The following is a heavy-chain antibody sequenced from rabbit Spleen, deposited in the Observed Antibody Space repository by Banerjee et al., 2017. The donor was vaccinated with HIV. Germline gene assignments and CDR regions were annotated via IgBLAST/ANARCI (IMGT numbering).Heavy chain of an antibody. CDR3: ARDLTGVIGWNFNL. CDR2: ISTFGSA. Sequence: QQQLKETGGGLVQPGGSLTLSCKASGFSLSTNEFNWVRQAPGKGLEYIGWISTFGSAYYANWVNGRFTISSDNAQNTVGLQLNSLTAADTATYFCARDLTGVIGWNFNLWGQGTLVTVS. CDR1: GFSLSTNE. J-gene: IGHJ4*01. D-gene: IGHD1-1*01. V-gene: IGHV1S29*01.